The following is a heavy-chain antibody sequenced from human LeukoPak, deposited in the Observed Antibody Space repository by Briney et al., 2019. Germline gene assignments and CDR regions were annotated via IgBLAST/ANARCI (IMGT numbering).Heavy chain of an antibody. D-gene: IGHD6-13*01. CDR3: ARGEAAGTGY. V-gene: IGHV1-3*04. Sequence: ASVKVSCKASGYTFTSYAIHWVRQAPGQRLEWMGWINTGNGNTKYSQKFQGRVTITRDTSASTAYMEPSSLRSEDTAVYYCARGEAAGTGYWGQGTLVTVSS. CDR1: GYTFTSYA. J-gene: IGHJ4*01. CDR2: INTGNGNT.